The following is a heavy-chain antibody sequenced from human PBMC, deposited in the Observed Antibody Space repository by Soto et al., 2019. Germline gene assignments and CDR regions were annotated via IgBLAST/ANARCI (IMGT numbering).Heavy chain of an antibody. Sequence: QVQLVQSGAEVKKPGSSVKVSCKASGGTFSSYAISWVRQAPGHGLEWMGGIIPIFGPANYAQKFQGRVTITADESTSTAYMELSSLRSEDTAVYYCAATMDYGDPTEWFDPWGQGTLVTVSS. CDR1: GGTFSSYA. V-gene: IGHV1-69*01. CDR2: IIPIFGPA. J-gene: IGHJ5*02. CDR3: AATMDYGDPTEWFDP. D-gene: IGHD4-17*01.